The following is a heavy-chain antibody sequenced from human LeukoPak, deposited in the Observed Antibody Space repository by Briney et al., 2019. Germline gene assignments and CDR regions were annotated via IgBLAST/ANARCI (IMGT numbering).Heavy chain of an antibody. CDR3: AKAAYYDILTGPYYFDY. J-gene: IGHJ4*02. CDR2: ISGSGGST. Sequence: GGSLRLSCAASGFTFSSYGMSWVRQAPGKGLEWVSAISGSGGSTYYADSVKGRFTISRDNSKNTLYLQMNSLRAEDTAVYYCAKAAYYDILTGPYYFDYWGQGTLVTVSS. CDR1: GFTFSSYG. V-gene: IGHV3-23*01. D-gene: IGHD3-9*01.